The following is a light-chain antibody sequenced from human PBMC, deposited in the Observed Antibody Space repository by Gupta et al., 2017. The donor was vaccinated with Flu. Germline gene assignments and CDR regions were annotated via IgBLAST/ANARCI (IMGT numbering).Light chain of an antibody. CDR1: QSISSY. V-gene: IGKV1-39*01. Sequence: SPSSLSASVGDRVTSTCRASQSISSYLNWYQQKPGKAPKLLIYAASRLQSGVPSRFSGSGSGTDFTLTISSLQPEDFATYYCQQSYNTWTFGQGTKVEIK. CDR3: QQSYNTWT. CDR2: AAS. J-gene: IGKJ1*01.